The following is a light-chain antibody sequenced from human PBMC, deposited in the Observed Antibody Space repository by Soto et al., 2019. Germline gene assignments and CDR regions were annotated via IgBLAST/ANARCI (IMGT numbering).Light chain of an antibody. Sequence: EIVVTQSPALLSVSPGERVTLSCRASQSVISSIAWYQQKLGQAPRLLIYGASTRATGIPARFSGSGSGTEFFLTISSLQPDDFATYYCQHYNSYSEAFGQGTKVDIK. CDR2: GAS. CDR3: QHYNSYSEA. CDR1: QSVISS. V-gene: IGKV3-15*01. J-gene: IGKJ1*01.